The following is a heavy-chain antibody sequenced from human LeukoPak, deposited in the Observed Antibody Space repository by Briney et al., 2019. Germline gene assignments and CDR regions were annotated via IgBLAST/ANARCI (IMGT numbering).Heavy chain of an antibody. CDR1: GYTFTSYG. J-gene: IGHJ6*03. Sequence: ASVKVSCKASGYTFTSYGISWVRRAPGQGLEWMGWISAYNGNTNYAQKLQGRVTMTTDTSTSTAYMELRSLRSDDTAVYYCARSPHGTYYDFWSGYRKHYYYMDVWGKGTTVTVSS. D-gene: IGHD3-3*01. CDR2: ISAYNGNT. CDR3: ARSPHGTYYDFWSGYRKHYYYMDV. V-gene: IGHV1-18*01.